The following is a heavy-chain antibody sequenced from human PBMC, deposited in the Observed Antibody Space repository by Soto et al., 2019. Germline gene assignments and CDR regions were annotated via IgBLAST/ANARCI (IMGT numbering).Heavy chain of an antibody. V-gene: IGHV3-66*01. Sequence: EVQLVESGGGLVQPGGSLRLSCAASGFTVSSNYMSWVRQAPGRGLEWVSIIYSGGSTYYADSVKGRFTISRDNSKNTVYLQMNSLRTEDTAVYYCATDGRGGDYDTFDIWGQGTMVTVS. CDR2: IYSGGST. CDR1: GFTVSSNY. J-gene: IGHJ3*02. CDR3: ATDGRGGDYDTFDI. D-gene: IGHD4-17*01.